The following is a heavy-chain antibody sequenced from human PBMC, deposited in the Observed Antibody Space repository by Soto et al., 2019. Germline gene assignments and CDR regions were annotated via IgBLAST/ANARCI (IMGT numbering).Heavy chain of an antibody. CDR1: GGSMNSHY. D-gene: IGHD6-6*01. CDR3: ARDLSGSSSFNWFDP. V-gene: IGHV4-4*07. CDR2: IYSSGIT. J-gene: IGHJ5*02. Sequence: QAQLQESGPGLVKPSETLSLTCTVSGGSMNSHYWDWIRQPAGKGLEWIGRIYSSGITNYNPSLTGRVTLSLDTSKNQFSLTLTSVTAADTAMYYCARDLSGSSSFNWFDPWGQGTLVTVS.